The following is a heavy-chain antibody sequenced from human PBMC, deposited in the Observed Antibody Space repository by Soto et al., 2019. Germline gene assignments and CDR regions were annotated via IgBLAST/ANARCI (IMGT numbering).Heavy chain of an antibody. CDR1: GGSFSGYY. CDR3: AREPIVATYYYYYMDV. V-gene: IGHV4-34*01. J-gene: IGHJ6*03. D-gene: IGHD5-12*01. CDR2: INHSGST. Sequence: SETLSLTCAVYGGSFSGYYWSWIRQPPGKGLEWIGEINHSGSTNYNPSLKSRVTISVDTSKNQFSLKLSSVTAADTAVYYCAREPIVATYYYYYMDVWGKGTTVTVSS.